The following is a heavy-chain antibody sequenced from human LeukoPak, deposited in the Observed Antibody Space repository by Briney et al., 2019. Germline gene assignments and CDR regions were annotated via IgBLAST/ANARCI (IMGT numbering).Heavy chain of an antibody. CDR2: IKQDGSEI. CDR1: GFTFRTSW. V-gene: IGHV3-7*04. D-gene: IGHD3-10*01. J-gene: IGHJ4*02. Sequence: GGSLRLSCAASGFTFRTSWLNWVRQAPGKGLEWVAQIKQDGSEIYYMDSVKGRFTISRDDAKNSVLLQMNSLTAEDTAIYYCARGRGDYWGQGTLVTVSS. CDR3: ARGRGDY.